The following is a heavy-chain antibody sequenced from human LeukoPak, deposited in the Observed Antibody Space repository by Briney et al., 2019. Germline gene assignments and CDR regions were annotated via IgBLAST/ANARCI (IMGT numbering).Heavy chain of an antibody. CDR2: TVVGSGNT. V-gene: IGHV1-58*01. CDR1: GFTFTSSA. J-gene: IGHJ6*04. Sequence: GTSVKVSCKASGFTFTSSAVQWVRQARGQRLEWIGWTVVGSGNTNYAQKFQERVTITRDMSTSTAYMELSSLRSEDTAVYYCAADQQLEVYYGMDVWGKGTTVTVSS. D-gene: IGHD6-13*01. CDR3: AADQQLEVYYGMDV.